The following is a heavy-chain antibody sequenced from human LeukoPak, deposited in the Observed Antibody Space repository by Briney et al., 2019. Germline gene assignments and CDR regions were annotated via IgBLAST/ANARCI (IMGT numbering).Heavy chain of an antibody. CDR2: ISYDGSNK. CDR3: ATRVGGPEGY. J-gene: IGHJ4*02. CDR1: GFTFSSYG. D-gene: IGHD3-3*01. V-gene: IGHV3-30*03. Sequence: GGSLRLSCAASGFTFSSYGMHWVRQAPGKGLEWVAVISYDGSNKYYADSVKGRFTISRDNSKNTLYLQMNNLRAEDTALYYCATRVGGPEGYWGQGTLVTVSS.